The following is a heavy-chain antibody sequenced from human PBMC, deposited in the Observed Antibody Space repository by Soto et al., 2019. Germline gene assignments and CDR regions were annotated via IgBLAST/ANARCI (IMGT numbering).Heavy chain of an antibody. J-gene: IGHJ6*03. CDR1: GFTFSSYS. D-gene: IGHD5-12*01. Sequence: GGSLRLSCAASGFTFSSYSMNWVRQAPGKGLEWVSSISSSSSYIYYADSVKGRFTISRDNAKNSLYLQMNSLRAEDTAVYYCAREREDIVATSHYYYYYYMDVWGKGTTVTVS. V-gene: IGHV3-21*01. CDR2: ISSSSSYI. CDR3: AREREDIVATSHYYYYYYMDV.